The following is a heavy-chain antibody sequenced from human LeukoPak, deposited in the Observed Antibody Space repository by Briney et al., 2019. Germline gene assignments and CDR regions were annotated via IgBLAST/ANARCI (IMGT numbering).Heavy chain of an antibody. CDR3: ARDKGYFDWLLLVY. V-gene: IGHV3-30-3*01. CDR2: ISYDGNNK. CDR1: GFTFSSYA. D-gene: IGHD3-9*01. J-gene: IGHJ4*02. Sequence: GGSLRLSCAASGFTFSSYAMHWVRQAPGKGLEWVAVISYDGNNKYYADSVKGRFTISRDNSKNTLYLQMNSLRAEDTAVYYCARDKGYFDWLLLVYWGQGTLVTVSS.